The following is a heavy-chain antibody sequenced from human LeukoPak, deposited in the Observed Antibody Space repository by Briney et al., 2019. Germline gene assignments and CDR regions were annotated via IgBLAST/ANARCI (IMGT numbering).Heavy chain of an antibody. D-gene: IGHD6-19*01. Sequence: PGGSLRLSCAASGFTFSNAWMSWVRQAPGKGLEWVGRIKSKTDGGTTDYAAPVKGRFTISRDDSKNTLYLQMNSLKTEDTAVYYCTAGIYSSGWPPGGMDVWGQGTTVTVSS. V-gene: IGHV3-15*01. J-gene: IGHJ6*02. CDR1: GFTFSNAW. CDR2: IKSKTDGGTT. CDR3: TAGIYSSGWPPGGMDV.